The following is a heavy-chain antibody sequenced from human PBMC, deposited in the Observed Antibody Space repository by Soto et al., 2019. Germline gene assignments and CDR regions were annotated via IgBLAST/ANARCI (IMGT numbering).Heavy chain of an antibody. D-gene: IGHD6-19*01. CDR3: ARGAGAMGV. V-gene: IGHV3-7*01. Sequence: TGGSLRLSCAASGFSFSTSWMTWVRQAPGKGLEWVANIKQDGSEKYYVDSVKGRFTISRDNAKNSLYLQMNSLRAEDTAVYYCARGAGAMGVWGQGTMVTVSS. CDR1: GFSFSTSW. CDR2: IKQDGSEK. J-gene: IGHJ6*02.